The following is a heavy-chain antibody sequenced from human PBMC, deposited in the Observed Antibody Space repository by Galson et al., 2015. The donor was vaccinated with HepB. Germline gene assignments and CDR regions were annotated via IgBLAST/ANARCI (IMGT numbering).Heavy chain of an antibody. J-gene: IGHJ2*01. CDR1: GYTFTSYG. CDR3: ARVFVTTKGPAYFDL. D-gene: IGHD4-17*01. V-gene: IGHV1-18*01. CDR2: ISAYNGNT. Sequence: SVKVSCKASGYTFTSYGISWVRQAPGQGLEWMGWISAYNGNTNYAQKLQGRVTMTTDTSTSTAYMELRSLRSDDTAVYYCARVFVTTKGPAYFDLWGRGTLVTVSS.